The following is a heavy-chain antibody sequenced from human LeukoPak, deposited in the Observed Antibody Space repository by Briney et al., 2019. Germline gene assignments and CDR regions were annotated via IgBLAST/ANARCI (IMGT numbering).Heavy chain of an antibody. Sequence: SETLSLTCTVSGASIXDXXXSXXXQPPGXXLEWXGFGHYTGSSNYNPSLKSRVTTSVDTSKSQFSLKPISVTAADTAVYYCARHDNRGYYSLHYWGQGALVTVSS. V-gene: IGHV4-59*08. CDR2: GHYTGSS. CDR1: GASIXDXX. CDR3: ARHDNRGYYSLHY. J-gene: IGHJ4*02. D-gene: IGHD3-22*01.